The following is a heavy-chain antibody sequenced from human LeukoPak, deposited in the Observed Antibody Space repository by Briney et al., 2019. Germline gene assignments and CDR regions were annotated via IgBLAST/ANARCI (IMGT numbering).Heavy chain of an antibody. CDR3: ARELLSAASWFDP. J-gene: IGHJ5*02. V-gene: IGHV4-4*07. CDR2: IYTSGST. CDR1: GGSISSYY. Sequence: KASETLSLTCTVSGGSISSYYWSWIRQPAGKGLEWIWRIYTSGSTNYNPSLKRRVTMSVDTSKNQFSLKLSSVTAADTAVYYCARELLSAASWFDPWGQGTLVTVSS. D-gene: IGHD1-26*01.